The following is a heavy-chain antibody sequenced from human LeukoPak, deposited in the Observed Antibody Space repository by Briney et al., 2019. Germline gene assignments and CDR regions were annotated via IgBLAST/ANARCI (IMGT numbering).Heavy chain of an antibody. D-gene: IGHD2-8*02. Sequence: PGGSLRLSCAASGFTFSSYAMSWVRQAPGEGLEWVSGVGRDGRITHYADSVKGRFTISRDNSRNTLYLQMSSLRAEDTAVYYCAKDRVPDGVWSFDYWGQGSLVIVSS. CDR2: VGRDGRIT. V-gene: IGHV3-23*01. J-gene: IGHJ4*02. CDR1: GFTFSSYA. CDR3: AKDRVPDGVWSFDY.